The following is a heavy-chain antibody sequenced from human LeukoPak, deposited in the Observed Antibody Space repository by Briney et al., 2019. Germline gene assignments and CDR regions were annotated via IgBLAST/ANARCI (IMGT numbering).Heavy chain of an antibody. CDR2: INPNSGGT. J-gene: IGHJ3*02. CDR1: GYIFTGYY. CDR3: ASTRIAAGDAFDI. V-gene: IGHV1-2*02. Sequence: ASVKVSCKASGYIFTGYYMHWVRQAPGQGLEWMGWINPNSGGTNYAQKFQGRVTMTRDTSISTAYMELSRLRSDDTAVYYCASTRIAAGDAFDIWGQGTMVTVSS. D-gene: IGHD6-25*01.